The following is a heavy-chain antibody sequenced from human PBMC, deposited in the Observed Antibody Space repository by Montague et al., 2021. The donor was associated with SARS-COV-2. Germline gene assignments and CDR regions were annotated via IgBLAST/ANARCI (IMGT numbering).Heavy chain of an antibody. CDR2: IYYSGST. CDR1: GGSISSSSYY. J-gene: IGHJ5*02. V-gene: IGHV4-39*01. D-gene: IGHD1-26*01. CDR3: ARQGSGSYYNWFDP. Sequence: SETLSLTCTVSGGSISSSSYYWGWIRQPPGKGLEWIGSIYYSGSTYYNPSLKSRVTISVDTSKNQFSLKLSSVTAEDTAVYYCARQGSGSYYNWFDPWGQGTLVTVSS.